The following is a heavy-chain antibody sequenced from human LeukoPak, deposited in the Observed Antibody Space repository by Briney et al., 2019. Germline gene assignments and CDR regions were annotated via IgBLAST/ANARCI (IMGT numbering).Heavy chain of an antibody. D-gene: IGHD3-10*01. CDR3: ARGSRSRKGGFLYVY. CDR2: IYRGGAT. V-gene: IGHV3-66*01. CDR1: GFTVSSNY. J-gene: IGHJ4*02. Sequence: GGSLRLSCSASGFTVSSNYMSWVRQAPGKGLEWVSVIYRGGATYYADSVKDRFTISRDISKNTLFLQMNSLRAEDTAVYFCARGSRSRKGGFLYVYWGQGTLVTVSS.